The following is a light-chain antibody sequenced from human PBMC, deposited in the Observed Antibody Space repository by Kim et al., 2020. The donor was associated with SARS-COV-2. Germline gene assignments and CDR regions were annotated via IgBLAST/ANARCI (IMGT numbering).Light chain of an antibody. CDR2: YDS. CDR1: NIGSKS. CDR3: QVWDSSSDVV. V-gene: IGLV3-21*04. J-gene: IGLJ2*01. Sequence: VAPGKTARITCGGNNIGSKSVHGYQQKPGQAPVLVIYYDSDRPSGIPERFSGSNSGNTATLTISRVEAGDEADYYCQVWDSSSDVVFGGGTQLTVL.